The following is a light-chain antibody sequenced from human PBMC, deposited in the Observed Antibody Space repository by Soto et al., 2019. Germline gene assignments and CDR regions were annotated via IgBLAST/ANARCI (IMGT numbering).Light chain of an antibody. CDR2: KAS. CDR3: PDRYLTPWW. J-gene: IGKJ1*01. CDR1: QSVSRW. V-gene: IGKV1-5*03. Sequence: QMTHSPSTLSASVGNRVTITCRASQSVSRWLAWYQQQPGRAPKVLIYKASTLESGVPSRFSGSGSGTDFTITICSLQPEDVETYCCPDRYLTPWWFGQGTKVDIK.